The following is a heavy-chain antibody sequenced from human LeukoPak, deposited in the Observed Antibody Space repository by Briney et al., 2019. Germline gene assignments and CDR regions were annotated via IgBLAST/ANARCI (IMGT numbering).Heavy chain of an antibody. V-gene: IGHV1-24*01. CDR3: ATPRVGYCSGGSCYLNY. CDR2: FDPEDGET. J-gene: IGHJ4*02. Sequence: GASVKVSCKVSGYTLTELSMHWVRQAPGKGLERMGGFDPEDGETIYAQKFQGRVTMAEDTSTDTAYMELSSLRSEDTAVYYCATPRVGYCSGGSCYLNYWGQGTLVTVSS. D-gene: IGHD2-15*01. CDR1: GYTLTELS.